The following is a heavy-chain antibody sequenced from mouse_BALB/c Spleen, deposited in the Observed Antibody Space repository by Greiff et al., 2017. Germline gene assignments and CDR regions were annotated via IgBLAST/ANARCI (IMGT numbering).Heavy chain of an antibody. CDR1: GFSLTSYG. D-gene: IGHD1-1*01. V-gene: IGHV2-9*02. Sequence: VKLMESGPGLVAPSQSLSITCTVSGFSLTSYGVHWVRQPPGKGLEWLGVIWAGGSTDYNSALMSRLSISKDNSKSQVFLKMNSLQTDDTAMYYCACITTVVEAYWGQGTLVTVSA. CDR3: ACITTVVEAY. J-gene: IGHJ3*01. CDR2: IWAGGST.